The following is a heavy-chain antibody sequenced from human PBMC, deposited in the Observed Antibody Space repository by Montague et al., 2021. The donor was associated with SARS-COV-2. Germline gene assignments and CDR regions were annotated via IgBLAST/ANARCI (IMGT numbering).Heavy chain of an antibody. V-gene: IGHV4-39*01. CDR2: ICYSGST. CDR3: ARHGKTRIVMIVVVIGYFDY. CDR1: GGSISSSSYY. J-gene: IGHJ4*02. D-gene: IGHD3-22*01. Sequence: SETLSLTCTVSGGSISSSSYYWGWTRQPPGKGLEWFGSICYSGSTYYXXXLQSRVTISVDTSKNPFSLKLSSVTAADTAVYYCARHGKTRIVMIVVVIGYFDYWGQGTLVTVSS.